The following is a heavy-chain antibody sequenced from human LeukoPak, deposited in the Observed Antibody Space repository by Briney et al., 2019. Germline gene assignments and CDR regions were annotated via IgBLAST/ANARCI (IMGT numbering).Heavy chain of an antibody. Sequence: GGSLRLSCAASGFTFSSYDMHWVRQSPGKGLEWVAFIRYDGSNKYYAGSVKWRFTISRENSTNTLYLQMNSRRAEDTAVYFCERGYCSSTSCPYPRADFRDYWGEGTLGTGSS. D-gene: IGHD2-2*01. CDR2: IRYDGSNK. CDR1: GFTFSSYD. V-gene: IGHV3-30*02. CDR3: ERGYCSSTSCPYPRADFRDY. J-gene: IGHJ4*02.